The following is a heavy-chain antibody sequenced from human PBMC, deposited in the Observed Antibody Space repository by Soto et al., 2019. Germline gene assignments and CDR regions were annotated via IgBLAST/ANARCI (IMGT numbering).Heavy chain of an antibody. CDR1: GGSISSYY. V-gene: IGHV4-59*08. D-gene: IGHD3-3*01. CDR2: IFSSGAT. Sequence: SETLSLTCTVSGGSISSYYWSWFRQPPGRGLEWIGYIFSSGATTYNPSLKSRLTISVDTSKSPFSLKLSSVTAADTAVYFCARFVWSGYFPSNNCFDPWGQGTLVTVSS. J-gene: IGHJ5*02. CDR3: ARFVWSGYFPSNNCFDP.